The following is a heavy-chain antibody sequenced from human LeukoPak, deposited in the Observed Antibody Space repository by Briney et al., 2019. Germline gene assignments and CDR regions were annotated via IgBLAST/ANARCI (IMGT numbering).Heavy chain of an antibody. Sequence: GGSLRLSCAASGFTVSSNYMSWVRQAPGRGLEWVSVIYSGGSTYYADSVKGRFTISRDNSKNTLYLQMNSLRAEDTAVYYCARDKVPYFDYWGQGTLVTVSS. CDR1: GFTVSSNY. CDR3: ARDKVPYFDY. J-gene: IGHJ4*02. CDR2: IYSGGST. V-gene: IGHV3-66*01.